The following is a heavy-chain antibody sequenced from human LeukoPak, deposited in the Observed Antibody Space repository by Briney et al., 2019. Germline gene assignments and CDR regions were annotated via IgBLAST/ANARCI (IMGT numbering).Heavy chain of an antibody. V-gene: IGHV3-23*01. J-gene: IGHJ4*02. CDR3: AKASWVSSADAVL. CDR1: GFTLSSYA. Sequence: GGSLTLFCAASGFTLSSYAMSWVREAPARGLEWVSSLRGNGDTFYADSVKGRFTLSRDESRNTVYLRLNTLRVEDTAVYYCAKASWVSSADAVLWGQGTVVTVSS. D-gene: IGHD3-16*01. CDR2: LRGNGDT.